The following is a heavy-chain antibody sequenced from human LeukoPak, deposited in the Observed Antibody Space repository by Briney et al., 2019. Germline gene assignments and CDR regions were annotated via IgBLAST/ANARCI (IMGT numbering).Heavy chain of an antibody. CDR2: IIGSGTEM. CDR3: AKVQSDIVGAEFFAFDV. V-gene: IGHV3-21*01. Sequence: KPGGSLRLSCGVSGFTFNSYSMNWVRQAPGKGLEWVASIIGSGTEMFYADSVKGRFTISRDNSKKSLYLQMNSLRVEDTAVYYCAKVQSDIVGAEFFAFDVWGQGTMVSVSS. D-gene: IGHD1-26*01. J-gene: IGHJ3*01. CDR1: GFTFNSYS.